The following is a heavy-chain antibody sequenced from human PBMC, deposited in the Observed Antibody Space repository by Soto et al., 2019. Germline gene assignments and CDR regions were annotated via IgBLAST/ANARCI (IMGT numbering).Heavy chain of an antibody. Sequence: QVQLVQSGAEVKKPGSSVKVSCKASGGSFGTSTISWVRQAPGQGLEWMGGIIPMFRTVNYAQKFQGRVTSTADESTSIAYMELNSLRSEDTAVFYCTSFEEQWVIGGAYFDSWGQGTLVTVSS. V-gene: IGHV1-69*01. D-gene: IGHD2-21*01. CDR3: TSFEEQWVIGGAYFDS. CDR2: IIPMFRTV. J-gene: IGHJ4*02. CDR1: GGSFGTST.